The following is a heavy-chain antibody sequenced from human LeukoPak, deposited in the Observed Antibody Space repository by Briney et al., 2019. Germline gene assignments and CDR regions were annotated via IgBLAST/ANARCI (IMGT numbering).Heavy chain of an antibody. Sequence: GRSLTLSCAASGFTFTNYGTHWVRQAPGKGLEWVAIISHDGTIQHYGDSLKGRFTISRDNSKNTVSLQVNNLRPEDTAVYFCAKAPYIRGYYFDFWGQGIPVSVSS. J-gene: IGHJ4*02. V-gene: IGHV3-30*18. CDR3: AKAPYIRGYYFDF. D-gene: IGHD3-22*01. CDR1: GFTFTNYG. CDR2: ISHDGTIQ.